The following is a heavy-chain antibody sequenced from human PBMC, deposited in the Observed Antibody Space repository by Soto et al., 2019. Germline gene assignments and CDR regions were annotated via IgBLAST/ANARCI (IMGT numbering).Heavy chain of an antibody. J-gene: IGHJ4*02. CDR2: ISGSGGST. CDR3: AKKAFAPYSSGWYDYFDY. CDR1: GFTFSSYA. V-gene: IGHV3-23*01. D-gene: IGHD6-19*01. Sequence: EVQLLESGGGLVQPGGSLRLSCAASGFTFSSYAMSWVRQAPGKGLEWVSAISGSGGSTYYADSVKGRFTISRDNSKNTLYLQMNSLRAEDTAVYYCAKKAFAPYSSGWYDYFDYWGQGTLVTVSS.